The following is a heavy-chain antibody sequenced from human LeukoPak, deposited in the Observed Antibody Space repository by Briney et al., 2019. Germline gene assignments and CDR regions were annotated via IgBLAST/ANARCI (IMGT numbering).Heavy chain of an antibody. Sequence: GGSLRLSCVASAFPFSTYWMTWLPQAPGKGLEWVANIKQDGSKKAYVDSVKGRFTISRDNAKNSLDLQMNSLRAEDTAIYYCTRVGYIDEGIDYWGQGTLVTVSS. CDR3: TRVGYIDEGIDY. J-gene: IGHJ4*02. D-gene: IGHD5-24*01. V-gene: IGHV3-7*04. CDR1: AFPFSTYW. CDR2: IKQDGSKK.